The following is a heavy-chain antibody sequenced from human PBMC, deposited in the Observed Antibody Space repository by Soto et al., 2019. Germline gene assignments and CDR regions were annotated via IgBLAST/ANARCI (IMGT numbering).Heavy chain of an antibody. V-gene: IGHV4-31*03. Sequence: PSETLSLTCTVSGGSISSGGYYWSWIRQHPGEGLEWIGYIYYSGSTYYNPSLKSRVTISVDTSKNQFSLKLSSVTAADTAVYYCARDPAMGYCSSTSCYASLFGYWGQGTLVTVSS. CDR1: GGSISSGGYY. CDR3: ARDPAMGYCSSTSCYASLFGY. D-gene: IGHD2-2*01. J-gene: IGHJ4*02. CDR2: IYYSGST.